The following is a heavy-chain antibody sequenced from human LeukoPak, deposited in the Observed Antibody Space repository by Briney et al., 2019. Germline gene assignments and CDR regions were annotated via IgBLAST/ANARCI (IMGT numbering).Heavy chain of an antibody. Sequence: SSETLSLTCTVSGGSISSYYWSWIRQPPGKGLEWIGYIYYSGSTNYNPSLKSRVTISVDTSKNQFSLKLSSVTAADTAVYYCARGWGIWFGEYYFDYWGQGTLVTVSS. CDR2: IYYSGST. CDR3: ARGWGIWFGEYYFDY. J-gene: IGHJ4*02. D-gene: IGHD3-10*01. CDR1: GGSISSYY. V-gene: IGHV4-59*01.